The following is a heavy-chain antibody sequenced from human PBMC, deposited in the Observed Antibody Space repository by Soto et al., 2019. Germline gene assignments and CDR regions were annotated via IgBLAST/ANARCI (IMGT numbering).Heavy chain of an antibody. V-gene: IGHV3-48*02. J-gene: IGHJ5*02. CDR1: GFIFSSYS. CDR3: ARGEGDYVWGSYRTYNWFDP. D-gene: IGHD3-16*02. Sequence: EVQLVESGGGLVQPGGSLRLSCAASGFIFSSYSMNWVRQAPGKGVEWVSYISSSSSTIYYADSVKGRFTISRDNAKNSLYLQMNSLRDEDTAVYYCARGEGDYVWGSYRTYNWFDPWGQGTLVTVSS. CDR2: ISSSSSTI.